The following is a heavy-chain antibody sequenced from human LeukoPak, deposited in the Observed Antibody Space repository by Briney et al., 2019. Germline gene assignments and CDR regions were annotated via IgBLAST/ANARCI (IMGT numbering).Heavy chain of an antibody. J-gene: IGHJ4*02. CDR2: IIPILGIA. V-gene: IGHV1-69*04. CDR3: ASAPKRVWFGDPGPFDY. Sequence: SVKVSCQASGGTFSSYAISWVRQAPGQGLEWMGRIIPILGIANYAQKFQGRVTITADKSTSTAYMELSSLRSEDTAVYYCASAPKRVWFGDPGPFDYWGQGTLVTVSS. CDR1: GGTFSSYA. D-gene: IGHD3-10*01.